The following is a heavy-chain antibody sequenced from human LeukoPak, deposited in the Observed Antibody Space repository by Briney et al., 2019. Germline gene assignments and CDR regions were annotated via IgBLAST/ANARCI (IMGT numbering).Heavy chain of an antibody. CDR2: IYSGGST. J-gene: IGHJ4*02. Sequence: GGSLRLSCAASGFTVSSNYMSWVRQAPGKGLEWVSVIYSGGSTYYAASVKGRFTISRDNYKNTLYLQMNSLRDEDTAVYYCARDRSMTHFDYWGPGTLATVSS. CDR1: GFTVSSNY. V-gene: IGHV3-53*01. CDR3: ARDRSMTHFDY.